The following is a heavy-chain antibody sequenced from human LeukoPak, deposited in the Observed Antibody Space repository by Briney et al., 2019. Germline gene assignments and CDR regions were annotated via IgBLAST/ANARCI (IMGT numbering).Heavy chain of an antibody. CDR2: IWYDGSNK. CDR1: GFTFSSYG. CDR3: ARDSSSSVYYYYGMDV. D-gene: IGHD6-6*01. V-gene: IGHV3-33*01. J-gene: IGHJ6*02. Sequence: PGRSLRLSCAASGFTFSSYGMHWVRQAPGKGLEWVAVIWYDGSNKYYADSVKGRFTISRDNPKNTLYLQMNSLRAEDTAVYYCARDSSSSVYYYYGMDVWGQGTTVTVSS.